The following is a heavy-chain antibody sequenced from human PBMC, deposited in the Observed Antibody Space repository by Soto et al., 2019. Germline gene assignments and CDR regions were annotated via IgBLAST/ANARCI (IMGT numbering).Heavy chain of an antibody. CDR1: GFTFSTYS. V-gene: IGHV3-21*04. D-gene: IGHD1-7*01. Sequence: EVQLVDSGGGLVKAGGSLRLSCAASGFTFSTYSMNWVRQAPGKGLEWVSSMSGSSSTTYYADSVRGRFTISRDRSKNTLYLQMSSLRAEDTALYYCAKNQERELPRVIDFWGQGTLVTVSS. CDR2: MSGSSSTT. J-gene: IGHJ4*02. CDR3: AKNQERELPRVIDF.